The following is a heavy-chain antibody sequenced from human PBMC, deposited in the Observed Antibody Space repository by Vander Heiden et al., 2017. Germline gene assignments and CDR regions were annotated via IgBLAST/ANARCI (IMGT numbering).Heavy chain of an antibody. CDR3: AREPILRSTSSLDL. V-gene: IGHV3-48*01. CDR2: MTYGGTE. CDR1: GFHFTSSI. J-gene: IGHJ5*02. D-gene: IGHD3-3*01. Sequence: EVKLVESGGGAVQPGGNLGLWCEPSGFHFTSSIFNWVRQAPGKGLEWVSSMTYGGTEYYADSVKGRFLISRDNAKNSLFLQMSRLTPEGTAVYYCAREPILRSTSSLDLWGPGTLVSVSS.